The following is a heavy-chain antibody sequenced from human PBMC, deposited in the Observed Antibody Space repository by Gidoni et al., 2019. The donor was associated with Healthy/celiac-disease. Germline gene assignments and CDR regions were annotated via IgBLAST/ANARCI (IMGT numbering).Heavy chain of an antibody. Sequence: QVQLQQWGAGLLKPSETLSLTCAVYGGSFSGYYWSWIRQPPGKGLEWIGEINHSGSTNYNPSLKSRVTISVDTSKNQFSLKLSSVTAAVTAVYYCARAPGGWLQFGTYYFDYWGQGTLVTVSS. CDR1: GGSFSGYY. V-gene: IGHV4-34*01. D-gene: IGHD5-12*01. J-gene: IGHJ4*02. CDR2: INHSGST. CDR3: ARAPGGWLQFGTYYFDY.